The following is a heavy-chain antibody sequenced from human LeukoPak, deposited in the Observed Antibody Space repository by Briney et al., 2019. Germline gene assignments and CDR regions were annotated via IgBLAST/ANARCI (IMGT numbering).Heavy chain of an antibody. Sequence: GASVKVSCKASGGTFSSYAISWVRQAPGQGLEWMGGIIPIFGTANYAQKFQGRVTITADESTSTAYMELSSLRSEDTAVYYCARPDPNSHYCSSTSCHSYHYYYMDVWGKGTTVTVSS. D-gene: IGHD2-2*01. CDR2: IIPIFGTA. CDR3: ARPDPNSHYCSSTSCHSYHYYYMDV. V-gene: IGHV1-69*13. CDR1: GGTFSSYA. J-gene: IGHJ6*03.